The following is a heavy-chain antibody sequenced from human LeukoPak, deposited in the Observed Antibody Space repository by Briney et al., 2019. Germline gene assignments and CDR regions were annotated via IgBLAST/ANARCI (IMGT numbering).Heavy chain of an antibody. Sequence: SQTLSLTCAVSGGSISSGGYSWSWIRQPPGKGLEWIGYIYHSGSTYYNPSLKSRVTISVDRSKNQFSLKLSSVTAADTAVYYCARALPATADYYYYYGMDVWGQGTTVTVSS. D-gene: IGHD2-2*01. CDR1: GGSISSGGYS. V-gene: IGHV4-30-2*01. J-gene: IGHJ6*02. CDR2: IYHSGST. CDR3: ARALPATADYYYYYGMDV.